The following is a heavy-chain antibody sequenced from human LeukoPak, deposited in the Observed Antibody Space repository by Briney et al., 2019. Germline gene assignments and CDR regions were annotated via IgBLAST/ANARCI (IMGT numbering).Heavy chain of an antibody. CDR2: IYYSGST. V-gene: IGHV4-59*13. D-gene: IGHD3-9*01. CDR3: AREGILLNAFDI. CDR1: GGSISSYY. Sequence: SETQSLTCTVSGGSISSYYWSWIRQPPGKGLEWIGYIYYSGSTNYNPSLKSRVTISVDTSKNQFSLKLSSVTAADTAVYYCAREGILLNAFDIWGQGTMVTVSS. J-gene: IGHJ3*02.